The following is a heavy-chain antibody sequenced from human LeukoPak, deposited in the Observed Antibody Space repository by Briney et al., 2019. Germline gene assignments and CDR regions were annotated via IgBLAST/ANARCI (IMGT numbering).Heavy chain of an antibody. D-gene: IGHD3-10*01. J-gene: IGHJ5*02. Sequence: TGGSLRLSCAASGFTFSSYAMSWVRQAPGKGLEWVSAISGSGGSTYYADSVKGRFTISRDNSKNTLYLQMNSLRAEDTAVYYCAKDRIWFGGFNWFDPWGQGTLVTVSS. CDR3: AKDRIWFGGFNWFDP. CDR2: ISGSGGST. CDR1: GFTFSSYA. V-gene: IGHV3-23*01.